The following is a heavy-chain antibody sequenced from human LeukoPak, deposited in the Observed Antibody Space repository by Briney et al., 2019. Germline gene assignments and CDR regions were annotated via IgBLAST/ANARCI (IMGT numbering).Heavy chain of an antibody. CDR2: IWHDASHT. CDR3: AREIFGSGRYPDY. CDR1: GFSFSTYA. Sequence: GGSLRLSSAASGFSFSTYAMHWVRQAPGKGLEWVALIWHDASHTFYTDSVKGRFTISRDNSKNTVYLQMNSLGGEDTAVYYCAREIFGSGRYPDYWGQGTLVTVSS. V-gene: IGHV3-33*01. J-gene: IGHJ4*02. D-gene: IGHD3-3*01.